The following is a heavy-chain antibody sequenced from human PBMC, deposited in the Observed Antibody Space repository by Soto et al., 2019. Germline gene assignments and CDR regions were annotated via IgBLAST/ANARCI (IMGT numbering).Heavy chain of an antibody. Sequence: ASVKVSCKASGCTFSNHAISWVRQAPGQGLEWMGGIMPLYGSANYAQKFQGRVTITADTSTNTAYMELTSLTSEDTAVYYCARGDDFDSYYTMDVWGQGTTVTVSS. CDR2: IMPLYGSA. D-gene: IGHD3-22*01. J-gene: IGHJ6*02. CDR3: ARGDDFDSYYTMDV. CDR1: GCTFSNHA. V-gene: IGHV1-69*06.